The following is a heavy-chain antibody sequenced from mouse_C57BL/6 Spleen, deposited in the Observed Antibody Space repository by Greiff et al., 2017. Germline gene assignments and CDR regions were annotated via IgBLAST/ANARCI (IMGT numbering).Heavy chain of an antibody. V-gene: IGHV5-4*01. Sequence: EVKLMESGGGLVKPGGSLKLSCAASGFTFSSYAMSWVRQTPEKRLEWVATISDGGSYTYYPDNVKGRFTISRDNAKNNLYLQMSHLKSEDTAMYYCTRDKEGYYGNYAMDYWGQGTSVTVSS. J-gene: IGHJ4*01. CDR1: GFTFSSYA. CDR3: TRDKEGYYGNYAMDY. D-gene: IGHD1-1*01. CDR2: ISDGGSYT.